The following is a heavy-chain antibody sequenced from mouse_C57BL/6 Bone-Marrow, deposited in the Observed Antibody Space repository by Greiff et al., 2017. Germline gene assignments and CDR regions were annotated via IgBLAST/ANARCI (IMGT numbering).Heavy chain of an antibody. J-gene: IGHJ4*01. CDR1: GYTFTSYG. CDR2: IYPRSGNT. CDR3: AREGAYAMDY. Sequence: QVQLKESGADLARPGASVKLSCKASGYTFTSYGISWVKQRTGQGLEWIGEIYPRSGNTYYNEKVKGKATLTADKSSSTAYMELRSLTSEDSAVYFWAREGAYAMDYWGQGTSVTVSS. V-gene: IGHV1-81*01.